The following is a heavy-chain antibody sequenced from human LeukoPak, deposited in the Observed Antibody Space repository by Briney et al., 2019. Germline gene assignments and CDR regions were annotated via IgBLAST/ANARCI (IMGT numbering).Heavy chain of an antibody. D-gene: IGHD2-15*01. CDR1: VYTFTVYY. Sequence: GASVKVSCKDSVYTFTVYYMHWVRQAPGQGPEWMGWINTKSGGTKYAQKFQGRVTMTRDTSINTAYMELSSLTFDDTAVYYCARSQESSSGGTCPGDYWGQGTLVTVSS. CDR2: INTKSGGT. V-gene: IGHV1-2*02. J-gene: IGHJ4*02. CDR3: ARSQESSSGGTCPGDY.